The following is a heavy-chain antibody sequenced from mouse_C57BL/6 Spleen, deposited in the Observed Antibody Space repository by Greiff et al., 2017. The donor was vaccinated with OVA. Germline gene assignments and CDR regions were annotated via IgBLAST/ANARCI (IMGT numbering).Heavy chain of an antibody. Sequence: QVHVKQSGAELARPGASVKLSCKASGYTFTSYGISWVKQRTGQGLEWIGEIYPRSGNTYYNEKFKGKATLTADKSSSTAYMELRSLTSEDSAVYFCAREDDSSGYSYAMDYWGQGTSVTVSS. V-gene: IGHV1-81*01. D-gene: IGHD3-2*02. CDR2: IYPRSGNT. J-gene: IGHJ4*01. CDR1: GYTFTSYG. CDR3: AREDDSSGYSYAMDY.